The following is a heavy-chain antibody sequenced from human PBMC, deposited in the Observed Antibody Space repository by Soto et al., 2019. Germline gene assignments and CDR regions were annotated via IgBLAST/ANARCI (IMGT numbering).Heavy chain of an antibody. D-gene: IGHD6-6*01. CDR2: IYYSGST. CDR1: GGSISSGDYY. Sequence: SETLSLTCTVSGGSISSGDYYWSWIRQPPGKGLEWIGYIYYSGSTYYNPSLKSRVTISVDTSKNQFSLKLSSVTAADTAVYYCARGEAYSSSSPYYYGMDVWGQGTTVTVSS. V-gene: IGHV4-30-4*01. J-gene: IGHJ6*02. CDR3: ARGEAYSSSSPYYYGMDV.